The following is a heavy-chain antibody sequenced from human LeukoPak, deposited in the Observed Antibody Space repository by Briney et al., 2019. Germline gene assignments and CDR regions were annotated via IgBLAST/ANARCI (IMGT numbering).Heavy chain of an antibody. V-gene: IGHV1-8*01. CDR1: GYTFTSYD. CDR2: MNPNSGNT. D-gene: IGHD4-17*01. J-gene: IGHJ6*02. Sequence: ASVKVSCKASGYTFTSYDINWVRQATGQGLEWMGWMNPNSGNTGYAQKFQGRVTMTRNTSISTAYMELSSLRSEDTAVYYCAGTPTFGDYFGYYYGMDVWGQGTTVTVSS. CDR3: AGTPTFGDYFGYYYGMDV.